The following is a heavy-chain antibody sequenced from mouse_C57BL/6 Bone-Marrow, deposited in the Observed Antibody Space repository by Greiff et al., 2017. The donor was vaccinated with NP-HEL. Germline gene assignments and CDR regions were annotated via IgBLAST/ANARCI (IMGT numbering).Heavy chain of an antibody. CDR3: GKAALVVYDGYYWYFDV. CDR1: GFTFTDYY. Sequence: EVKLVESGGGLVQPGASLRLSCAASGFTFTDYYMSWVRQPPGKAPEWLALISNKANGYKTEYNVSVKGRFTISRDNSQNILYLQKNTLRADDSATYYCGKAALVVYDGYYWYFDVWGTGTTVTVSS. CDR2: ISNKANGYKT. D-gene: IGHD2-3*01. V-gene: IGHV7-4*01. J-gene: IGHJ1*03.